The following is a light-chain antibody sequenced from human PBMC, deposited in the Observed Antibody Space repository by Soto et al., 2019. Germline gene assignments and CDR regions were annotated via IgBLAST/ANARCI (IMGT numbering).Light chain of an antibody. V-gene: IGKV3-11*01. CDR2: DAS. Sequence: EIVLTQSPATLSLSPGERATLSCRASQSVSSYLAWYQQKPGQAPRLLIYDASNRATGIPARFSGSGSGTDFTLTISRLEPEDFAVYYCQQYGSSGTFGQGTKAAIK. J-gene: IGKJ1*01. CDR1: QSVSSY. CDR3: QQYGSSGT.